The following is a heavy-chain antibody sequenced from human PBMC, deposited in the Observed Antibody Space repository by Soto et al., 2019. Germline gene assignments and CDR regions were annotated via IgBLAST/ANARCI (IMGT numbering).Heavy chain of an antibody. V-gene: IGHV4-39*01. CDR3: DRCGGGPGEHYYYNGMHV. Sequence: PSETLSLTCTVSAGSISSSSYYWGWIRQPPGKGLEWIGSIYYSGSTYYNPSLKSRVTISVDTSKNQFSLNLSSVTAAHPVVYSCDRCGGGPGEHYYYNGMHVWGNGTKVTVS. CDR2: IYYSGST. D-gene: IGHD2-21*01. CDR1: AGSISSSSYY. J-gene: IGHJ6*04.